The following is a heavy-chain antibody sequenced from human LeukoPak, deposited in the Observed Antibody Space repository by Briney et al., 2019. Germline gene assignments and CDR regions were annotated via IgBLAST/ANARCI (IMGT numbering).Heavy chain of an antibody. V-gene: IGHV5-51*01. CDR3: ARHRWCDKYQHYYYYYGMDV. Sequence: PGESLKISCEGSGYSFATFWIAWVRQMPGKGLEWMGIIYPGDSDTRYSPSFQGQVTISADKSISTAYLQWSSLKASDTAMYYCARHRWCDKYQHYYYYYGMDVWGQGTTVTVSS. CDR2: IYPGDSDT. CDR1: GYSFATFW. J-gene: IGHJ6*02. D-gene: IGHD2-21*01.